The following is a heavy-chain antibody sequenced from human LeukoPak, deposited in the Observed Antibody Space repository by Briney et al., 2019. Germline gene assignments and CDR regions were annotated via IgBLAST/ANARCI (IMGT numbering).Heavy chain of an antibody. Sequence: SQTLSLTCAISGDSVSSNSAAWNWIRQSPSRGLEWLGRTFYRSRWFDDYAISLKGRITIKADTSKIQFSLQLNSVTPEDTAVYYCARGGYNYALFFDYWGQGALVTVSS. CDR3: ARGGYNYALFFDY. CDR2: TFYRSRWFD. V-gene: IGHV6-1*01. J-gene: IGHJ4*02. CDR1: GDSVSSNSAA. D-gene: IGHD5-18*01.